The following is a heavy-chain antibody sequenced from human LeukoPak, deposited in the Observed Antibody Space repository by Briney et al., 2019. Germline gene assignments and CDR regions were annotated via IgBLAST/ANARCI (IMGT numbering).Heavy chain of an antibody. CDR3: AREGNDFGSGYYCDI. CDR2: INPSGGST. V-gene: IGHV1-46*01. J-gene: IGHJ3*02. Sequence: ASGKVSGKASGYTFTSYYMHWGRQAPGQGREWMGIINPSGGSTSYAQKFQGRVTMTRDMSTSTVYMELSSLRSEDTAVYDCAREGNDFGSGYYCDIWGQATMVTVSS. D-gene: IGHD3-3*01. CDR1: GYTFTSYY.